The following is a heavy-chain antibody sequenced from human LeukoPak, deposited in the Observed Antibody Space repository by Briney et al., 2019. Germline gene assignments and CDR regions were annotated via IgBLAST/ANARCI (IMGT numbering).Heavy chain of an antibody. V-gene: IGHV4-34*01. Sequence: SETLSLTCAVYGGSFSGYYRSWIRQPPGKGLEWIGEINHSGSTNYNPSLKSRVTISVDTSKNQFSLKLSSVTAADTAVYYCARHIRRPGIAVAGTRFDPWGQGTLVTVSS. J-gene: IGHJ5*02. CDR1: GGSFSGYY. CDR2: INHSGST. CDR3: ARHIRRPGIAVAGTRFDP. D-gene: IGHD6-19*01.